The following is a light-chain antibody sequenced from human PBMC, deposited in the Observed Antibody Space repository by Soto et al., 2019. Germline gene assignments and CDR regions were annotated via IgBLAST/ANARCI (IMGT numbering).Light chain of an antibody. CDR2: KAS. J-gene: IGKJ2*01. CDR3: QQYESYSNT. Sequence: DIQMTQSPSTLSASVGDRVTITCRASQSISTWLAWYQQKPGKAPKLLIYKASSLESGLPSRFSGSGSGTEFTLTISSLQPDDFATYFCQQYESYSNTFGQGTKLEIK. V-gene: IGKV1-5*03. CDR1: QSISTW.